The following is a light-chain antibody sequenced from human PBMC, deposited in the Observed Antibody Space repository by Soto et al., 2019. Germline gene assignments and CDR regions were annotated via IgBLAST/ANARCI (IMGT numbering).Light chain of an antibody. CDR3: QCYDSFRT. J-gene: IGKJ1*01. Sequence: EIVLTQSPGTLSLSPGERATLSCRASQSVRSNFLAWYQQKPGQAPRLLIYGASNRATGIPDRFSGSGSGTDFTLTITRVEPEDFAMYYCQCYDSFRTFVQGTKV. V-gene: IGKV3-20*01. CDR2: GAS. CDR1: QSVRSNF.